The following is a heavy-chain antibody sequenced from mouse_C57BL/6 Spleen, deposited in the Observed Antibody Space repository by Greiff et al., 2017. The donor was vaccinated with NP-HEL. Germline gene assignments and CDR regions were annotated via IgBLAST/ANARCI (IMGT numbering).Heavy chain of an antibody. CDR3: AVITTVGYFDY. D-gene: IGHD1-1*01. J-gene: IGHJ2*01. CDR2: IYPGDGDT. CDR1: GYAFSSSW. V-gene: IGHV1-82*01. Sequence: VQLKQSGPELVKPGASVKISCKASGYAFSSSWMNWVKQRPGKGLEWIGRIYPGDGDTNYNGKFKGKATLTADKSSSTAYMQLSSLTSEDSAVYFCAVITTVGYFDYWGQGTTLTVSS.